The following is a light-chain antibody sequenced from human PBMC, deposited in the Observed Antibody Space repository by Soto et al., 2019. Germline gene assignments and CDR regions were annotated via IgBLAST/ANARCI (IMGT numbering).Light chain of an antibody. Sequence: QSALTQPPSASGSPGQSVTISCTGTSSDVGGYNYVSWYQHHPGKAPKLIIYEVDERPSGVPDRFSGSKSGNTASLTISGLQADDEADYYCSSYTASSTLVFGTGTKLTVL. CDR3: SSYTASSTLV. V-gene: IGLV2-8*01. CDR1: SSDVGGYNY. J-gene: IGLJ1*01. CDR2: EVD.